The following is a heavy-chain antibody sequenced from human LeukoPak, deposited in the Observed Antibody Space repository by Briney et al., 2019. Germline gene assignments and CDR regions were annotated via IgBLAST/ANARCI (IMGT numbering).Heavy chain of an antibody. CDR1: GFSFSSYA. CDR2: ISGSGSGGST. CDR3: AKSSPPPLRY. J-gene: IGHJ4*02. Sequence: PGGSLRLSCAASGFSFSSYAMSWVRQAPGKGLEWVSAISGSGSGGSTYYADSVKGRFTISRDNSKNTLYLQMNSLRAEDTAVYHCAKSSPPPLRYWGQGTLVTVSS. V-gene: IGHV3-23*01.